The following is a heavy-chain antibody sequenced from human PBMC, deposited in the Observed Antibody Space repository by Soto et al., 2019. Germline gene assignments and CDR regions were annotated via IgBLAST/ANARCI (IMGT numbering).Heavy chain of an antibody. CDR1: GYTFTSYV. Sequence: GAAVKVSCKPSGYTFTSYVISWVLQAPGEGLEWVGWFSSYKGYAEYSQNFQGRVTVTADASTSTSYLELRSLRSDDTAVYYCARDRSNLLRHFDMFAYWGQGSQVTVLL. CDR3: ARDRSNLLRHFDMFAY. V-gene: IGHV1-18*04. D-gene: IGHD3-9*01. CDR2: FSSYKGYA. J-gene: IGHJ4*02.